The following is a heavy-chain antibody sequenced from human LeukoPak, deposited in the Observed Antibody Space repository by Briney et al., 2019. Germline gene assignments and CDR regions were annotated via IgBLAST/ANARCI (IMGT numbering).Heavy chain of an antibody. CDR3: ARPGRKYYGSGNYLFFDY. CDR1: GITFSSYG. J-gene: IGHJ4*02. CDR2: IRYDASAS. Sequence: PGGSLRLSCAASGITFSSYGMHWARQAPGKGLEWVAFIRYDASASYYADSVKGRFTISRDNSKNTLSLQMNSLRAEDTGVYYCARPGRKYYGSGNYLFFDYWGQGTLVTVSS. V-gene: IGHV3-30*02. D-gene: IGHD3-10*01.